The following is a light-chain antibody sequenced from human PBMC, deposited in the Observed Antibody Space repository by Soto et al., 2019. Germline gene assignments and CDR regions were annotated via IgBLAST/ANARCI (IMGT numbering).Light chain of an antibody. CDR1: QTISSW. Sequence: DIRMTQSPSTLSACLGDRGTITCRARQTISSWVAWYQQKPGKAPKLRIYKVSILDSGVPSRFSGSGSGTEVTLTISSLQPDDFATYYCHQDNRPYTFGQSTKMEIK. CDR2: KVS. V-gene: IGKV1-5*03. J-gene: IGKJ2*01. CDR3: HQDNRPYT.